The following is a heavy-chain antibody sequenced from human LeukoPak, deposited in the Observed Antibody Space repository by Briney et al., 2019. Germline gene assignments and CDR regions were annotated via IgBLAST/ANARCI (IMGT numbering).Heavy chain of an antibody. V-gene: IGHV4-34*01. CDR1: GGSFSGYY. D-gene: IGHD2-15*01. J-gene: IGHJ4*02. Sequence: SETLSLTCAVYGGSFSGYYWSWIRQPPGKGLEWIGEINHGGSTNYNPSLKSRVTISVDTSKNQFSLKLSSVTAADTAVYYCASGFRAERGLYCSGGSCYNKTFDYWGQGTLVTVSS. CDR3: ASGFRAERGLYCSGGSCYNKTFDY. CDR2: INHGGST.